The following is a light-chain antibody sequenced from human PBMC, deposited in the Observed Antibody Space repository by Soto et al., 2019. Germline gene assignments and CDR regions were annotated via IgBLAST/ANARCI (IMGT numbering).Light chain of an antibody. CDR2: KAS. CDR3: QQYNSFPWT. V-gene: IGKV1-5*03. J-gene: IGKJ1*01. CDR1: QSISSW. Sequence: DIQMTQSPSTLSASVGDRVTITCRASQSISSWLAWYQQKPGKAPNLLIYKASSLESGVPSRFSGSASGTEFTLTISSLQPDDFATYYCQQYNSFPWTFRQGTKVEIK.